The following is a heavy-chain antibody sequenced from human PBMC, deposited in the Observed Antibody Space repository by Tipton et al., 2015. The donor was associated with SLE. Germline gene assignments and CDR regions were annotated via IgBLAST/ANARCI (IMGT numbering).Heavy chain of an antibody. V-gene: IGHV3-21*05. Sequence: SLRLSCAASGFTFSSYEMNWVRQAPGKGLEWVSYISSSSSYIYYADSVKGQFTISRDNAKNSLYLQMNSLRAEDTAVYYCARERGSQLLWFGELCYWGQGTLVTVSS. CDR1: GFTFSSYE. CDR2: ISSSSSYI. D-gene: IGHD3-10*01. CDR3: ARERGSQLLWFGELCY. J-gene: IGHJ4*02.